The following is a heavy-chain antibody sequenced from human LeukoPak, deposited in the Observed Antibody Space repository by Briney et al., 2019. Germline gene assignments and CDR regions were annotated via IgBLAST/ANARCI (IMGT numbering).Heavy chain of an antibody. CDR3: AKLTYGSGTYGAFDY. J-gene: IGHJ4*02. CDR2: ISGSGGST. V-gene: IGHV3-23*01. CDR1: GFTFSIYA. D-gene: IGHD3-10*01. Sequence: GGSLRLSCAASGFTFSIYAMSWVRQAPGKGLEWVSTISGSGGSTYYADSVKGRFTISRDNSENTLFLQMNSLRAEDTAVYYCAKLTYGSGTYGAFDYWGQGTLVTVST.